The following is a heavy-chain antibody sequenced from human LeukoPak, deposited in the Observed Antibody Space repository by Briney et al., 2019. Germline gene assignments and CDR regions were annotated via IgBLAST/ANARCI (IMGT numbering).Heavy chain of an antibody. J-gene: IGHJ3*02. V-gene: IGHV4-59*08. CDR2: THHSGTT. CDR3: ARHSADRAFDI. Sequence: SETQSLTCTVSGVSIGGYYWSWLRQPPGKGLEWLGYTHHSGTTNYNPSVGSRLTTSVDTSRKQVSLKLSSVTAADTAVYYCARHSADRAFDIWDQGTMVTVSS. CDR1: GVSIGGYY. D-gene: IGHD6-25*01.